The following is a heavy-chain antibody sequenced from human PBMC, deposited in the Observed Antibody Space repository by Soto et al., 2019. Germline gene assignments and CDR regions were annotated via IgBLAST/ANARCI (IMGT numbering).Heavy chain of an antibody. CDR1: CGSVITSTYS. J-gene: IGHJ4*02. Sequence: PSETLSLTCTFSCGSVITSTYSWGWIRQPPGKGLEWIGSVFYSRSSYYNPSLKSRVTMSIDTSKNQFSVNLNSATAADTAVYYCARVRSGPKFDYWGQGTLVTVSS. CDR3: ARVRSGPKFDY. D-gene: IGHD6-19*01. CDR2: VFYSRSS. V-gene: IGHV4-39*01.